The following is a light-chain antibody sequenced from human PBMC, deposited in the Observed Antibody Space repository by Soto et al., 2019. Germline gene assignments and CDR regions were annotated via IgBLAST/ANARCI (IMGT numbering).Light chain of an antibody. CDR3: LQDYTYPYT. CDR1: QGIKND. V-gene: IGKV1-6*01. Sequence: AIQMTQSPSSLSASVGDRVTIACRASQGIKNDVAWYQQKPGKAPKLLIYAAFSLQSGVPPRFSGSGSGTDFTLTINSLQPEDFATYYCLQDYTYPYTFGQGTKVDIK. CDR2: AAF. J-gene: IGKJ2*01.